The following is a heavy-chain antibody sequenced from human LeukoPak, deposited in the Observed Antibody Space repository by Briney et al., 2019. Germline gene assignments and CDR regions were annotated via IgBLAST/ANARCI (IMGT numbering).Heavy chain of an antibody. CDR2: IYWDDDK. V-gene: IGHV2-5*02. CDR1: GFSLSTNGVG. D-gene: IGHD3-22*01. J-gene: IGHJ4*02. CDR3: AHRGRSSGFYRVFDY. Sequence: SGPTLVKPTQTLTLTCTFSGFSLSTNGVGVGWIRQPPGKALEGLGIIYWDDDKRYSPSLRSRLTITKDTSKNQVVLTMTNMDPVDTATYYCAHRGRSSGFYRVFDYWGQGTLVTVSS.